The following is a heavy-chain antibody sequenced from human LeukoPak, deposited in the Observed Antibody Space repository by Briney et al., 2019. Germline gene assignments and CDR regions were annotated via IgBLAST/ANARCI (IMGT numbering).Heavy chain of an antibody. Sequence: GGTLRLSCAASGCTFSDYYMSWIRQAPGTGLEWVSYISSSGSTIYYADSVKGRFTISRDNAKNSLYLQMNSLRAEDTAVYYCASNIWFGESENFDYWGQGTLVTVSS. V-gene: IGHV3-11*04. CDR1: GCTFSDYY. CDR2: ISSSGSTI. D-gene: IGHD3-10*01. J-gene: IGHJ4*02. CDR3: ASNIWFGESENFDY.